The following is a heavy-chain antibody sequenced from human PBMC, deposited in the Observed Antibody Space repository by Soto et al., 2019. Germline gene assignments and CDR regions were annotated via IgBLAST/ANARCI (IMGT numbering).Heavy chain of an antibody. CDR2: IYYSGST. V-gene: IGHV4-59*01. J-gene: IGHJ6*03. D-gene: IGHD2-2*01. Sequence: SETLSLTCTVSGGSISSYYWSWIRQPPGKGLEWIGYIYYSGSTNYNPSLKSRVTISVDTSKNQFSLKLSSVTAADTAVYYCARAGDIVVVPAAQGYYYYMDVWGKGTTVTVSS. CDR1: GGSISSYY. CDR3: ARAGDIVVVPAAQGYYYYMDV.